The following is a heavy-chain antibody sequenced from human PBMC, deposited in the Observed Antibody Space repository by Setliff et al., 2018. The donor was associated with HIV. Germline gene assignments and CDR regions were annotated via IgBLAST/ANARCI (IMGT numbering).Heavy chain of an antibody. CDR2: INPNSGGT. CDR3: ARATEAGTIDY. V-gene: IGHV1-2*06. J-gene: IGHJ4*02. CDR1: GYTFTGYY. D-gene: IGHD1-1*01. Sequence: GESLKISCKASGYTFTGYYMHWVRQAPGQGLEWMGRINPNSGGTNYAQKFQGRVTVTRDTSTTTVYMELSGLRSEDTAVYYCARATEAGTIDYWGQGTRVTVSS.